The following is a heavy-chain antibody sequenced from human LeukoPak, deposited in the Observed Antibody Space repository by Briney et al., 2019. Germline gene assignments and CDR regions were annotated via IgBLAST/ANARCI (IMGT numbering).Heavy chain of an antibody. CDR3: ARQGYYYDSSGYSTFDY. V-gene: IGHV4-34*01. D-gene: IGHD3-22*01. CDR1: GGSFSGYY. Sequence: PSETLSLTCAVYGGSFSGYYWSWIRQPPGKGLEWIGENNHSGSTNYNPSLKSRVTISVDTSKNQFSLKLSSVTAADTAVYYCARQGYYYDSSGYSTFDYWGQGTLVTVSS. CDR2: NNHSGST. J-gene: IGHJ4*02.